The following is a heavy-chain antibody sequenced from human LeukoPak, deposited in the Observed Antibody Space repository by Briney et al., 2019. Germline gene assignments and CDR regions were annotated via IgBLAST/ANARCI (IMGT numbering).Heavy chain of an antibody. CDR3: ARVDTAMGSLDY. V-gene: IGHV3-33*01. J-gene: IGHJ4*02. CDR1: GFIFRSYA. Sequence: LPGRSLRLSCAASGFIFRSYAMHWVRQAPGKGLEGVAIIWNDGSNENYADSVKGRFTISRDNSKNTLYLQMNTLRAEDTAVYYCARVDTAMGSLDYWGQGTLVTVSS. D-gene: IGHD5-18*01. CDR2: IWNDGSNE.